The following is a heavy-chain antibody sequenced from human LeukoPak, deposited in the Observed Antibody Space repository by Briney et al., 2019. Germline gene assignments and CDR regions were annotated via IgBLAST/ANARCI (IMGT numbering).Heavy chain of an antibody. V-gene: IGHV1-69*13. CDR3: AKPYLCSGDCHFDS. CDR2: VLPMLGRG. CDR1: GGTFRTTG. J-gene: IGHJ4*02. Sequence: ASVKVSCKAPGGTFRTTGISWLRQAPGQGPEWLGGVLPMLGRGNYPQRFQGRVTITADESTKTVYMELSGLRSEDTAVYYCAKPYLCSGDCHFDSWGQGTLVTVSS. D-gene: IGHD2-21*02.